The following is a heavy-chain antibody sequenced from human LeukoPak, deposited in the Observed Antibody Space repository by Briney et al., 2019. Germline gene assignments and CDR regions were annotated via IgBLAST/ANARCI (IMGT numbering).Heavy chain of an antibody. CDR2: IFGSGGSP. CDR3: GKTTVGYSSGQKPAWPVDY. CDR1: GFTFGSHA. V-gene: IGHV3-23*01. J-gene: IGHJ4*02. D-gene: IGHD5-18*01. Sequence: GGSLRPSCEASGFTFGSHAMYWVRQAPGKGLEWVAGIFGSGGSPHYADPVKGRFTISRDNSRNTVYLQINSLRAEATAVYYCGKTTVGYSSGQKPAWPVDYWGQGTLVTVSS.